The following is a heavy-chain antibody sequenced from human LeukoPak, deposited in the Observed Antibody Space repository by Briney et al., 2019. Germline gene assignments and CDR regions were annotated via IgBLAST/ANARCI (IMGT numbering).Heavy chain of an antibody. V-gene: IGHV1-8*01. CDR3: ARGRGYSYGYEDY. CDR2: INPNSGNT. Sequence: ASVTVSCKASGYTFTSYDINWVRQATRQGLEWMGWINPNSGNTGYAQKFQGRVTMTRDTSRSTAYMELSSLRSEDTAVYYCARGRGYSYGYEDYWGQGTLVTVSS. D-gene: IGHD5-18*01. J-gene: IGHJ4*02. CDR1: GYTFTSYD.